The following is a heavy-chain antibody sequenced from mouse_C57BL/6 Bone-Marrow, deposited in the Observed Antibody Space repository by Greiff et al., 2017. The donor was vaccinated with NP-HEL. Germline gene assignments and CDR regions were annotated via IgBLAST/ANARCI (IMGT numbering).Heavy chain of an antibody. Sequence: EVQLHQSGAELVRPGASVKLSCTASGFNIKDDYMHWVKQRPEQGLEWIGWIDPENGDTEYASKFQGKATITADTSSNTAYLQLSSLTSEDTAVYYCTIPIYYYGSSYGEYWGQGTTLTVSS. CDR3: TIPIYYYGSSYGEY. CDR2: IDPENGDT. D-gene: IGHD1-1*01. J-gene: IGHJ2*01. CDR1: GFNIKDDY. V-gene: IGHV14-4*01.